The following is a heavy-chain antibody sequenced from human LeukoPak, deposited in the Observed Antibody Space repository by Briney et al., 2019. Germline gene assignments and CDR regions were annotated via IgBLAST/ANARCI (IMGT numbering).Heavy chain of an antibody. CDR2: IYYSGST. CDR3: ARADSGTSSGAFDI. Sequence: SETLSLTCTVSGGSISSSSYYWGWIRQPPGKGLEWIGSIYYSGSTYYNPSLKSRVTVSVDTSKNKFSLKLSSVTAADTAVYYCARADSGTSSGAFDIWGHGTMVTVSS. D-gene: IGHD1-26*01. CDR1: GGSISSSSYY. J-gene: IGHJ3*02. V-gene: IGHV4-39*07.